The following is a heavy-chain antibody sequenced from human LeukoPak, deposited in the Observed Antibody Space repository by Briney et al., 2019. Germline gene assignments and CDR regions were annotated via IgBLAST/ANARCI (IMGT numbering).Heavy chain of an antibody. V-gene: IGHV3-43*02. D-gene: IGHD5-24*01. CDR2: INGDALTA. J-gene: IGHJ4*02. Sequence: GGSLRLSCAASGFTFGDYSMHWVRQTPGKGLEWVSLINGDALTAHYGDSVRGRFTISRNNSKNSLYLQMNGLRTEDTAFYSCDKGLHGVSFSFDYWGRGTLVTVSS. CDR1: GFTFGDYS. CDR3: DKGLHGVSFSFDY.